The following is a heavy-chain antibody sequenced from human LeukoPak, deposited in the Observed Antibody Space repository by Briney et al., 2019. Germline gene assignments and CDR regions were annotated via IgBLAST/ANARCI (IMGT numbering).Heavy chain of an antibody. CDR1: GYTFTGYY. J-gene: IGHJ4*02. CDR3: ARGPAVAGTEIDY. CDR2: INPNSGGT. D-gene: IGHD6-19*01. V-gene: IGHV1-2*04. Sequence: ASVKVSCKASGYTFTGYYVYWVRQAPGQGLEWMGWINPNSGGTNYAQKFQGWVTMTRDTSISTAYMELSRLRSDDTAVYYCARGPAVAGTEIDYWGQGTLVTVSS.